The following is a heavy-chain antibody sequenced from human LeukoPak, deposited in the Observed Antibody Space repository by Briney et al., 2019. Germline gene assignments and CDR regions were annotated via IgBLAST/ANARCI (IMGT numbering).Heavy chain of an antibody. CDR1: GGSISSSSYY. Sequence: SETLSLTCTVSGGSISSSSYYWGWIRQPPGKGLEWIGSIYYSGSTYYNPSLKSRVTISVDTSKNQFSLKLSSVTAADTAVYYCASTTVTYKYYYYYYGMDVWGQGTTVTVSS. J-gene: IGHJ6*02. CDR2: IYYSGST. CDR3: ASTTVTYKYYYYYYGMDV. V-gene: IGHV4-39*01. D-gene: IGHD4-11*01.